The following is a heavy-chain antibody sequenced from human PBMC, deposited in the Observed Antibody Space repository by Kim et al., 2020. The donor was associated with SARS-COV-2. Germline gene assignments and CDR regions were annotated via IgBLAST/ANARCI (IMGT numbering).Heavy chain of an antibody. V-gene: IGHV1-69*13. Sequence: SVKVSCKASGGTFSSYAISWVRQAPGQGLGWMGGIIPIFGTANYAQKFQGRVTITADESTSTAYMELSSLRSEDTAVYYCARAEAVTWSYPYYFDYWGQGTLVTVSS. CDR3: ARAEAVTWSYPYYFDY. D-gene: IGHD2-15*01. CDR1: GGTFSSYA. CDR2: IIPIFGTA. J-gene: IGHJ4*02.